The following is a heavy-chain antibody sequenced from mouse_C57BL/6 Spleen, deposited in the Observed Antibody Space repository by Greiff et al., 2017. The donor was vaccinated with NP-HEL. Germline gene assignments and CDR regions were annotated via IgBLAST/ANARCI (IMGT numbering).Heavy chain of an antibody. CDR3: ARLYYDYAYAMDY. D-gene: IGHD2-4*01. CDR2: INPSTGGT. CDR1: GYSFTGYY. Sequence: VQLQQSGPELVKPGASVKISCKASGYSFTGYYMNWVKQSPEKSLEWIGEINPSTGGTTYNQKFKAKATLTVDKSSSTAYMQLKSLTSEDSAVYYCARLYYDYAYAMDYWGQGTSVTVSS. V-gene: IGHV1-42*01. J-gene: IGHJ4*01.